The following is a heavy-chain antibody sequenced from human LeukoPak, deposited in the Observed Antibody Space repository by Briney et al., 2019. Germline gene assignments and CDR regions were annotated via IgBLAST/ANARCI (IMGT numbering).Heavy chain of an antibody. CDR3: ARDFEN. V-gene: IGHV4-38-2*02. Sequence: PSETLSLTCTVSGYSINSEYYWGWIRQPPGKGLEWIGRIYTSGSTNYNPSLKSRVTISVDTSKNQFSLKLSSVTAADTAVYYCARDFENWGQGTLVTVSS. CDR2: IYTSGST. J-gene: IGHJ4*02. CDR1: GYSINSEYY.